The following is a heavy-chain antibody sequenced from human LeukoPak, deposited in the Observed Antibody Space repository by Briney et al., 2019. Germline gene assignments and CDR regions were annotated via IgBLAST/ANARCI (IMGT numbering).Heavy chain of an antibody. Sequence: ASVKVSCKASGYTFTGYYMHWVRQAPGQGLEWMGIINPSGGSTSYAQKFQGGVTMTRDTSTSTVYMELSSLRSEDTAVYYCAASLYYYGSGSYSNNWFDPWGQGTLVTVSS. CDR2: INPSGGST. V-gene: IGHV1-46*01. J-gene: IGHJ5*02. CDR1: GYTFTGYY. CDR3: AASLYYYGSGSYSNNWFDP. D-gene: IGHD3-10*01.